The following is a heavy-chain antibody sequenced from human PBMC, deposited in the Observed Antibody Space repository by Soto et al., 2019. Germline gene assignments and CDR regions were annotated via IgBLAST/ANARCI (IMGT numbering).Heavy chain of an antibody. CDR1: GFTFSNYA. CDR3: AKFYYDFWSGYPYYFDY. D-gene: IGHD3-3*01. V-gene: IGHV3-23*01. Sequence: PGGSLRLSCAASGFTFSNYAMSWVRQAPGKGLEWVASIIGSGDTTYYADSVKGRFTISRDNSKNTLYLQMNSLRAEDTAVYYCAKFYYDFWSGYPYYFDYWGQGTLVTVSS. J-gene: IGHJ4*02. CDR2: IIGSGDTT.